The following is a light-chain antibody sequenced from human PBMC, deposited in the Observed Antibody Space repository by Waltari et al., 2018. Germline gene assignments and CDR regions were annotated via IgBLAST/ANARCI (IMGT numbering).Light chain of an antibody. CDR2: EVH. V-gene: IGLV2-23*02. CDR1: SDDVGGYNL. J-gene: IGLJ3*02. Sequence: QSALTQPASVSGSPGQSITISCTGTSDDVGGYNLVSWYQQSSGKAPKLIIYEVHKRPSGVSNRFSASRSGNTASLTISGLQSEDEANYYCCSYAVTTNWVFGGGTKLTVL. CDR3: CSYAVTTNWV.